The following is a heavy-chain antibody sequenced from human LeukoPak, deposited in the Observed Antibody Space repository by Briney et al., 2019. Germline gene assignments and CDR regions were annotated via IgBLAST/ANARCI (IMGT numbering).Heavy chain of an antibody. J-gene: IGHJ4*02. V-gene: IGHV3-30*02. CDR1: GINFRSSG. D-gene: IGHD2-15*01. Sequence: PGGSLRLSCVASGINFRSSGMHWVRQAPGKGLEWVTFIQNDGGDKHYADSVKGRFTISRDNAKNTVYLHMNSLRVDDTALYYCVREGGRVAPLRFDYWGQGTLVTVSS. CDR3: VREGGRVAPLRFDY. CDR2: IQNDGGDK.